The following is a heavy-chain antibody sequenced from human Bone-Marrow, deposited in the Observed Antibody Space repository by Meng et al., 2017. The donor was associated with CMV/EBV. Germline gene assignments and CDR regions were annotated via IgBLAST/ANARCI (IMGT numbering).Heavy chain of an antibody. Sequence: GESLKISCAASRFTFSTYAMHWVRQAPGKGLEWVALILYDGSNKYYADSVKGRFTISRDNSKNTLYLQMNSLRAEDTAVYYCARGALSYIVVVAAARVNAFDIWGQGTMVTVSS. V-gene: IGHV3-30-3*01. CDR3: ARGALSYIVVVAAARVNAFDI. J-gene: IGHJ3*02. D-gene: IGHD2-2*01. CDR2: ILYDGSNK. CDR1: RFTFSTYA.